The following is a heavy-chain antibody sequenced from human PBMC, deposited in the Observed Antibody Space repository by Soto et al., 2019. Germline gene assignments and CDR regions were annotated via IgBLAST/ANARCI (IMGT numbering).Heavy chain of an antibody. CDR2: INHSGST. CDR1: GGSFSDYD. J-gene: IGHJ6*02. Sequence: PSETLSLTCAVYGGSFSDYDWSRIRQPPGKGLEWIGEINHSGSTNYNPSLKSRVTISVDTSKNQFSLKLSSVTAADTAVYYCARGLGDYGVDVWGQGTTVTFSS. V-gene: IGHV4-34*01. D-gene: IGHD3-16*01. CDR3: ARGLGDYGVDV.